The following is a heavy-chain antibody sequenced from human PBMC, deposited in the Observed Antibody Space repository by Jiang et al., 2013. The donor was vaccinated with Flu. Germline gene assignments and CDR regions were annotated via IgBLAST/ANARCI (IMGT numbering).Heavy chain of an antibody. Sequence: YAMNWLRQAPGQGLEWMGWISTKTGNPTYAQGFTGHFVFSLDTSVTTAYLDITSLRAEDTAVYYCARAARGCPGDTCYSYFDYWGQGSLVTVSS. J-gene: IGHJ4*02. CDR2: ISTKTGNP. D-gene: IGHD2-15*01. CDR3: ARAARGCPGDTCYSYFDY. V-gene: IGHV7-4-1*02. CDR1: YA.